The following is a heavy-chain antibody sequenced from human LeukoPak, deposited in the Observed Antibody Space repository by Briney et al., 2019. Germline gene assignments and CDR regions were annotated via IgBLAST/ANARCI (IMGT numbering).Heavy chain of an antibody. CDR2: IYPGDSDT. V-gene: IGHV5-51*01. CDR3: ARPMDYDSRHDAFDI. Sequence: GASLQISCKGSGYSFTSYWIGWVRQMPGKGLEWMGIIYPGDSDTRYSPSFQGQVTISADKSISTAYLQWSSLKASDTAMYYCARPMDYDSRHDAFDIWGQGTMVTVSS. D-gene: IGHD3-22*01. J-gene: IGHJ3*02. CDR1: GYSFTSYW.